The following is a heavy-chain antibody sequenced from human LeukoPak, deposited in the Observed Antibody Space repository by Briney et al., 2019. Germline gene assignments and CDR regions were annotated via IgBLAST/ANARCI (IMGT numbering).Heavy chain of an antibody. CDR2: IGPTTSI. Sequence: GGSLRLSCAISGLTFHDYAMTWVRQAPGKGLECVAYIGPTTSIVYADSVRGRFTISRDNAKNSLFLQMNSLRAEDTAVYYCARYARLPDSWGQGTLVTVSS. CDR3: ARYARLPDS. J-gene: IGHJ4*02. CDR1: GLTFHDYA. V-gene: IGHV3-69-1*01. D-gene: IGHD6-25*01.